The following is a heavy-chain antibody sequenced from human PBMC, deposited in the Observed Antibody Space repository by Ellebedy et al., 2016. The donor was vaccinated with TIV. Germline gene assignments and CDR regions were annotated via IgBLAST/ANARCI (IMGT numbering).Heavy chain of an antibody. CDR1: GGPISNYS. Sequence: MPSETLSLTCTVPGGPISNYSWNWIRQPPGKGLEWFGYIYYSGSTNYNPSLKSPVTISVETSKKQLTLKLSTVTAADTAVYYCARSSGWDRFDYWGQGTLVTVSS. J-gene: IGHJ4*02. CDR3: ARSSGWDRFDY. D-gene: IGHD6-19*01. CDR2: IYYSGST. V-gene: IGHV4-59*01.